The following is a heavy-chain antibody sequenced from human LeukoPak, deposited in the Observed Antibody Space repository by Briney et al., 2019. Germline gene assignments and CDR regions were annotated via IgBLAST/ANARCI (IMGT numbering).Heavy chain of an antibody. V-gene: IGHV3-23*01. J-gene: IGHJ4*02. Sequence: PGGSLRLSCAASGFTFSSYAMSWVRQAPGKGLEWVSAISGSGGNTYYADSLKGRFTISRDNSKNTLYLQMNSLRAEDTAVYYCAKDGSTVTTRGYFDYWGQGTLVTVSS. CDR2: ISGSGGNT. CDR1: GFTFSSYA. D-gene: IGHD4-17*01. CDR3: AKDGSTVTTRGYFDY.